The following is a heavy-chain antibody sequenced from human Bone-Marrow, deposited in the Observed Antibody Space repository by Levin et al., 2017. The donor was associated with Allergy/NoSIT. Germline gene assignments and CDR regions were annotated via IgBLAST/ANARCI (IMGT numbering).Heavy chain of an antibody. CDR1: RFTFSDYY. CDR3: AREVTPYYYVDV. V-gene: IGHV3-11*05. J-gene: IGHJ6*03. Sequence: GGSLRLSCTASRFTFSDYYMSWVRQAPGKGLEWVSYISSSSDYTSYADSVKGRFTISRDNAKNSLYLQMNSLRAEDTAVYYCAREVTPYYYVDVWGKGTTVTVSS. CDR2: ISSSSDYT. D-gene: IGHD2-21*02.